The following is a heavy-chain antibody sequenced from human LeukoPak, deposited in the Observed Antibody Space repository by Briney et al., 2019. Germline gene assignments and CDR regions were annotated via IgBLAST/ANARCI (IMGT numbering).Heavy chain of an antibody. CDR1: GFPFSSSG. V-gene: IGHV3-30*02. Sequence: QPGGSLRLSCAASGFPFSSSGMHWVRHAPGKGLEWVTFIHADGNSKYYADSVEGRFTVSRDTPKNTLSLQMNSLRVEDTAVYYCARSLSAREYFQHWGQGTLVTVSS. CDR3: ARSLSAREYFQH. J-gene: IGHJ1*01. D-gene: IGHD6-6*01. CDR2: IHADGNSK.